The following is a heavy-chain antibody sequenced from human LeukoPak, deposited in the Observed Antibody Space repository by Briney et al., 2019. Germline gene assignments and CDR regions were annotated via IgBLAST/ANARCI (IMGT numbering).Heavy chain of an antibody. Sequence: SETLSLTCTVSGGSIRSDYWSWIRQPPGKGLEWVGYTHYSGSPNYNPSLTSRVTISVDTSRNQFSLKLSSVTAADTAVYYCARRLGRKFGERFYYYHYMDVWGKGTTVTISS. CDR2: THYSGSP. CDR1: GGSIRSDY. D-gene: IGHD3-10*01. CDR3: ARRLGRKFGERFYYYHYMDV. V-gene: IGHV4-59*01. J-gene: IGHJ6*03.